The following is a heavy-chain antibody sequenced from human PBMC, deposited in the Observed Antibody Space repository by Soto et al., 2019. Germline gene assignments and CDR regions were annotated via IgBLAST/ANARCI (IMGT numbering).Heavy chain of an antibody. V-gene: IGHV4-4*07. J-gene: IGHJ4*02. CDR2: IFSSGST. CDR1: GCSINTFY. Sequence: KPSETLSLPGPVSGCSINTFYWSWVRQPAGKGLEWIGRIFSSGSTSFNPSLESRVAMSVDTSKNHFSLNLSSVTAADMAVYYCAREGSYSAYNFAHGIQLWSFDFWGQGALVTVSS. CDR3: AREGSYSAYNFAHGIQLWSFDF. D-gene: IGHD5-12*01.